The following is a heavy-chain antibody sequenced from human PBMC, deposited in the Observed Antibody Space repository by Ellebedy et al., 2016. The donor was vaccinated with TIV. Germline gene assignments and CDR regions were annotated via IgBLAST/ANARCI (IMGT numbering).Heavy chain of an antibody. V-gene: IGHV5-51*01. CDR3: ARLRDALADELDY. CDR2: IYPGDSDA. J-gene: IGHJ4*02. CDR1: RYPFTNHR. Sequence: GESLKISXQTSRYPFTNHRIGWVRQVYGKGLELVGFIYPGDSDARYSPSFQGQVTISSDKSITTAYLQWRGLKASDTAMYYCARLRDALADELDYWGQGTLVTVSS. D-gene: IGHD6-19*01.